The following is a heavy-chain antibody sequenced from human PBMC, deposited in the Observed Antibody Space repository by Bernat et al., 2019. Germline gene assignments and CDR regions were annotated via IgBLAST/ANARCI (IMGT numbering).Heavy chain of an antibody. CDR1: GYTFTGYY. D-gene: IGHD1/OR15-1a*01. CDR2: INPNSGGT. CDR3: ARDAITGTFADYGMDV. J-gene: IGHJ6*02. V-gene: IGHV1-2*04. Sequence: QVQLVQSGAEVKKPGTSVKVSCKASGYTFTGYYMHWVRQAPGQGLEWMGWINPNSGGTNYAQKFQGWVTMTRDTSISTAYMELSRLRSDDTAVYYRARDAITGTFADYGMDVWGQGTTVTVSS.